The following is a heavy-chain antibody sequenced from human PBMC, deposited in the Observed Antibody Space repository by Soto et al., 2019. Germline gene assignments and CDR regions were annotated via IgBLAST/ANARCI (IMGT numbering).Heavy chain of an antibody. CDR2: ISGSGGST. CDR1: GFTFSSYA. D-gene: IGHD1-26*01. CDR3: AKGGYGVGATIPDAFDI. Sequence: ESGGGLVQPGGSLRLSCAASGFTFSSYAMSWVRQAPGKGLEWVSAISGSGGSTYYADSVKGRFTISRDNSKNTLYLQMNSLRAEDTAVYYCAKGGYGVGATIPDAFDIWGQGTMVTVSS. V-gene: IGHV3-23*01. J-gene: IGHJ3*02.